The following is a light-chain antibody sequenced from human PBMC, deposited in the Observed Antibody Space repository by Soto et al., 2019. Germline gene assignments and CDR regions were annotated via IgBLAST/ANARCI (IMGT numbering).Light chain of an antibody. V-gene: IGKV3-15*01. CDR3: KQRSSWPT. J-gene: IGKJ1*01. Sequence: EIVMTQSPATLSVSPGARATLSCRASQSVSSNLAWYQKKPGQAPRLLIHGATTRSTGIPARFSGSGSETDFTLTISSLEPEDFAVYYCKQRSSWPTFGQGTKVDIK. CDR1: QSVSSN. CDR2: GAT.